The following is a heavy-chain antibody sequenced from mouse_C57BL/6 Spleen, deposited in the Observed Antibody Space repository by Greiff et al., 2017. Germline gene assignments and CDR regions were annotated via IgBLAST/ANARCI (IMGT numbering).Heavy chain of an antibody. D-gene: IGHD2-4*01. CDR3: ARGEGYDYEGYYYAMDY. CDR2: ISYDGSN. V-gene: IGHV3-6*01. Sequence: DVKLVESGPGLVKPSQSLSLTCSVTGYSITSGYYWNWIRQFPGNKLEWMGYISYDGSNNYNPSLKNRISITRDTSKNQFFLKLNSVTTEDTATYYCARGEGYDYEGYYYAMDYWGQGTSVTVSS. J-gene: IGHJ4*01. CDR1: GYSITSGYY.